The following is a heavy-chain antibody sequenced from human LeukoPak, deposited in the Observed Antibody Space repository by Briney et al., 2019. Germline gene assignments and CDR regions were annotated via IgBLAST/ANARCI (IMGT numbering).Heavy chain of an antibody. CDR3: ARDDEFDDYVRRRYTNTFDY. V-gene: IGHV3-33*01. D-gene: IGHD4/OR15-4a*01. J-gene: IGHJ4*02. CDR2: IWNDGGQY. Sequence: AGGPLRLSCLASGFSFSDYGMHWVRQAPGKGLEWVAVIWNDGGQYRYTDSVKGRFTISRDNSKNTLYLQMNSLRVEDTAVYFCARDDEFDDYVRRRYTNTFDYWGQGTLVTVSS. CDR1: GFSFSDYG.